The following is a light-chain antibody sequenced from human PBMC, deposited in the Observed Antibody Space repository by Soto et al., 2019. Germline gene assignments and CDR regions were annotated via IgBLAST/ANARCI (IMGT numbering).Light chain of an antibody. CDR1: QSVSSSY. CDR3: QQYGSSPPMYT. V-gene: IGKV3-20*01. CDR2: GAS. Sequence: PGERATLSCRASQSVSSSYLAWYQQKPGQAPRLLIYGASSRATGIPDRFSGSGSGTDFTLTISRLEPEDFAVYYCQQYGSSPPMYTFGQGTKLEIK. J-gene: IGKJ2*01.